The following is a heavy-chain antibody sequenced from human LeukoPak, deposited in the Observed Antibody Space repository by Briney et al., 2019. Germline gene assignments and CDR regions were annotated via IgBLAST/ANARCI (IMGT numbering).Heavy chain of an antibody. V-gene: IGHV4-4*07. Sequence: SETLSLTCTVSGASISSYYCSWLRQPAGKGLEWIGRTHVAGNTIYNSSLQSRVTMSLDTSRNQFSLKLSSVTAADTAVYYCARVPYDILTGYRFRYYYYGMDVWGQGTTVTVSS. CDR3: ARVPYDILTGYRFRYYYYGMDV. CDR1: GASISSYY. J-gene: IGHJ6*02. CDR2: THVAGNT. D-gene: IGHD3-9*01.